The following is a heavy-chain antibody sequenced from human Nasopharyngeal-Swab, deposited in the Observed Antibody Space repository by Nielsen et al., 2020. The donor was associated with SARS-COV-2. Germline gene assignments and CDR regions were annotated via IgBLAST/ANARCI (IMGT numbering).Heavy chain of an antibody. CDR2: IKQGGTQQ. J-gene: IGHJ4*02. D-gene: IGHD2-2*01. CDR1: GFTFSSYW. CDR3: TRYCSTTSCPRGFDY. V-gene: IGHV3-7*01. Sequence: GESLKISCAASGFTFSSYWMSWVRQAPGKGLEWVAHIKQGGTQQYYVDSVKGRFTISRDNAKNSLYLQVNSLRADDTAVYYCTRYCSTTSCPRGFDYWGQGTLVTVSS.